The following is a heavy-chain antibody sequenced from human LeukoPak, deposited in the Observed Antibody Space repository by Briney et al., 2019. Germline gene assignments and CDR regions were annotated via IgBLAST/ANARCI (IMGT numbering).Heavy chain of an antibody. D-gene: IGHD1-26*01. CDR3: ARYREVGATVDY. CDR1: GGSISSSSYY. Sequence: PSETLSLTCTVSGGSISSSSYYWGWIRQPPGKGLEWIGSIYYSGSTYYNPSLKSRVTISVDTSKNQFSLTLSSVTAADTAVYYCARYREVGATVDYWGQGTLVTVSS. J-gene: IGHJ4*02. CDR2: IYYSGST. V-gene: IGHV4-39*07.